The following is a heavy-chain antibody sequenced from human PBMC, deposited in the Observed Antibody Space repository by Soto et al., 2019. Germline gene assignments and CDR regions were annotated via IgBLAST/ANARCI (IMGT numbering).Heavy chain of an antibody. Sequence: GGSLRLSCAASGFTFSSYAMSWVRQAPGKGLEWVSAISGSGGSTYYADSVKGRFTISRDNSKNTLYLQMNSLRAEDTAVYYCAKDQWAPATVTTFYFDYWGQGTLVTVSS. CDR1: GFTFSSYA. CDR3: AKDQWAPATVTTFYFDY. D-gene: IGHD4-17*01. V-gene: IGHV3-23*01. J-gene: IGHJ4*02. CDR2: ISGSGGST.